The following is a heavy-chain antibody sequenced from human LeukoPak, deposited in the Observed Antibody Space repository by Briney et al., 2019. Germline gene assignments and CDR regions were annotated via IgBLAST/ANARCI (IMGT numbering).Heavy chain of an antibody. V-gene: IGHV1-69*05. Sequence: AASVKVSCKAYGGTFNTFAFSWVRQAPGQGLEWMGGIIPFFGSDNYAQRFQDRFTITTDESTTTAYMELNSLTSDDTAVYYCARPDFGGFDWGFDFWGQGTLITVSS. J-gene: IGHJ4*02. D-gene: IGHD5-12*01. CDR2: IIPFFGSD. CDR3: ARPDFGGFDWGFDF. CDR1: GGTFNTFA.